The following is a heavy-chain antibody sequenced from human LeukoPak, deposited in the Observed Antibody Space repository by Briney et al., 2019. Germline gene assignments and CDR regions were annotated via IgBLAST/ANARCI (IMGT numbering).Heavy chain of an antibody. J-gene: IGHJ4*02. V-gene: IGHV5-51*01. CDR3: ARSARSGSYYANIDY. D-gene: IGHD1-26*01. CDR2: IYPGDSDT. CDR1: GSRFTNYW. Sequence: GASLKISAKGSGSRFTNYWIGWVRQMPGKGLEGMGIIYPGDSDTKYSPSFQGQFTISADKSISTAYLQWRSLKASDTAMYYCARSARSGSYYANIDYWGQGTLVTVSS.